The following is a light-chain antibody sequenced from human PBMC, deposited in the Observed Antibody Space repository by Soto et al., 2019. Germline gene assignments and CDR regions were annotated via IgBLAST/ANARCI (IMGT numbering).Light chain of an antibody. CDR3: QQRNVWPPIT. V-gene: IGKV3-11*01. CDR1: QSVRTS. J-gene: IGKJ5*01. Sequence: EVVLTQSPATPSLSPGGRATLSCRASQSVRTSLAWYQHKPGQAPRLVIYDASLRANGVPARFGGSGSGTDFTLTINSLEPEDFAVYYCQQRNVWPPITFGQGTRLEIK. CDR2: DAS.